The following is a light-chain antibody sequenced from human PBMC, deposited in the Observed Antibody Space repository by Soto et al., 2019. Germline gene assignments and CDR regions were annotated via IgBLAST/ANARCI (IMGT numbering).Light chain of an antibody. CDR3: QQYNNWPRE. CDR1: QSVSSN. Sequence: EIVMTHSPATLSVSPGERATLSCRASQSVSSNLAWYQQKPGQAPRLLIYGASIRATGIPARFSGSGSGTEFTLTISSLQSEDFAVYYCQQYNNWPREFGQGTKVEIK. CDR2: GAS. V-gene: IGKV3-15*01. J-gene: IGKJ1*01.